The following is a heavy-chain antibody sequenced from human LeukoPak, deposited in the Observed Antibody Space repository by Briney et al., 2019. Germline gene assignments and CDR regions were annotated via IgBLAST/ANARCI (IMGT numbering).Heavy chain of an antibody. Sequence: ASVKVSCKASGYTFTSYDINWVRQATGQGLEWMGWTNPNSGGTNYAQKFQGRVTMTRDTSLSTAYMDLSRLTSDDTAVYYCARDWPGISLHFDLWGRGTLITVSS. V-gene: IGHV1-2*02. D-gene: IGHD2-15*01. CDR1: GYTFTSYD. J-gene: IGHJ2*01. CDR3: ARDWPGISLHFDL. CDR2: TNPNSGGT.